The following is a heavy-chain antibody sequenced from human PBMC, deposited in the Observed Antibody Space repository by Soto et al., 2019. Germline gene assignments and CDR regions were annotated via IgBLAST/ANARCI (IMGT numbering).Heavy chain of an antibody. J-gene: IGHJ4*02. Sequence: QVQLVQSGDEVKQPVASVKVSCKASGSTITAYGISWVRQAPGQGLEWMAWISSHNGNTYYAQNLQGRVTMTTDTSTSTAYMELRSLRSDDTAVYYCASSSIAAAGPFDYWGQGALVTVSS. CDR1: GSTITAYG. V-gene: IGHV1-18*01. CDR3: ASSSIAAAGPFDY. CDR2: ISSHNGNT. D-gene: IGHD6-13*01.